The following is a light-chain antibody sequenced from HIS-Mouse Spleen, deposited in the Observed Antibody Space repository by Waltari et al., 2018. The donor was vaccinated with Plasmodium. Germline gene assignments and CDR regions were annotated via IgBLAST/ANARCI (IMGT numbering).Light chain of an antibody. CDR2: KDS. CDR3: YSAADNNWV. J-gene: IGLJ3*02. Sequence: SYELTQPSSVSVSPGQTARITCSGDVLAKKSARWFQQKPGQAPVLVIYKDSDRPSGIPERFSGSSSWTTVTLTISGAQVEDEADYYCYSAADNNWVFGGGTKLTVL. V-gene: IGLV3-27*01. CDR1: VLAKKS.